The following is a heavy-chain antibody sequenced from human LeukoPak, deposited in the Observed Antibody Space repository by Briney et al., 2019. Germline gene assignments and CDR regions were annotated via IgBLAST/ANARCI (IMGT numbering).Heavy chain of an antibody. D-gene: IGHD3-10*01. CDR3: ARALWFGELDY. CDR1: GYTFTGYY. J-gene: IGHJ4*02. V-gene: IGHV1-2*02. CDR2: INPNSGGT. Sequence: GASLKVSSKASGYTFTGYYMHWVRQAPGQGLEWMGWINPNSGGTNYAQKFQGRVTMTRDTSISTAYMELRRLRSDDTAVYYCARALWFGELDYWGQGTLVTVSS.